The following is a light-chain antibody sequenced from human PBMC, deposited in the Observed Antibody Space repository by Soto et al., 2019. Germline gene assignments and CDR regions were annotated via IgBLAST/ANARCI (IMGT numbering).Light chain of an antibody. J-gene: IGKJ4*01. CDR2: GAS. V-gene: IGKV3-11*01. CDR3: QQRTNWPLT. Sequence: EIVLTQSPAALSLSPGERATLSCRASRSVTTVLAWYQQKPGQAPRLLLYGASKRATGVPTRFSGSGSGTDFTLTISSLEPEDFAVYYCQQRTNWPLTFGGGTKVERK. CDR1: RSVTTV.